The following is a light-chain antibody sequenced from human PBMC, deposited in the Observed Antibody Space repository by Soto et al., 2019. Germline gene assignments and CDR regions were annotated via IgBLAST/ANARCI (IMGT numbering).Light chain of an antibody. Sequence: EMVLTQSPATLSVSPGERGTLSCRAGQNIHTNLAWYQQKPGQAPRLLIYDTSTRATGIPARFSGSGSGTEFTLTISSLQSEDFAVYYCQQYNNWPPITFGQGTRLEIK. V-gene: IGKV3-15*01. CDR1: QNIHTN. J-gene: IGKJ5*01. CDR2: DTS. CDR3: QQYNNWPPIT.